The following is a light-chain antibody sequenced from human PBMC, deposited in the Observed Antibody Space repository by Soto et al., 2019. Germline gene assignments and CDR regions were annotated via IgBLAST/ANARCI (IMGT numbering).Light chain of an antibody. CDR3: QQRTNWPPLT. CDR2: DAS. Sequence: EIVLTQSPATLSLSPGESATLSCRASQSVGTYLVWYQQKPGQAPRLLIYDASNRATGIPARFSGSGSGTDFTLTISGLEPEDFAVYYCQQRTNWPPLTFGGGTTVEIK. CDR1: QSVGTY. J-gene: IGKJ4*01. V-gene: IGKV3-11*01.